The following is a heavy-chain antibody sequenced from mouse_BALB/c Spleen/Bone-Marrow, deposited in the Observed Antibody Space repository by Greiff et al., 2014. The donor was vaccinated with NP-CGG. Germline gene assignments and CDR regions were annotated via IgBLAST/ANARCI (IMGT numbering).Heavy chain of an antibody. D-gene: IGHD1-1*01. CDR2: ISTGGST. Sequence: EVKLVESGGDLVKPGGSLKLSCAAPGFTFSNYALSWVRQTPEKRLEWVASISTGGSTYYQDSVKGRFTISRDSARNILYLQMSSLRSEDTAMYYCARNYYGSFAYWGQGTLVTVSA. CDR3: ARNYYGSFAY. J-gene: IGHJ3*01. V-gene: IGHV5-6-5*01. CDR1: GFTFSNYA.